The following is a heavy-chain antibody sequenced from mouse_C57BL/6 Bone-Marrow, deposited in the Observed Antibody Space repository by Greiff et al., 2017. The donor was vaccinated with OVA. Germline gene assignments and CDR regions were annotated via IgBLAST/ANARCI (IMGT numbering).Heavy chain of an antibody. J-gene: IGHJ3*01. Sequence: VQLQQPGADLVQPGASLKLSCKSYDYAFPTHCMPWVRKTPATSLELVAAINRDGGCTYYPDTMERRFIVSRDNTTKTLYLQRSSLRSEDTALYYCANWDRNAYWGQGTLVTVSA. CDR3: ANWDRNAY. CDR2: INRDGGCT. D-gene: IGHD4-1*01. CDR1: DYAFPTHC. V-gene: IGHV5-2*01.